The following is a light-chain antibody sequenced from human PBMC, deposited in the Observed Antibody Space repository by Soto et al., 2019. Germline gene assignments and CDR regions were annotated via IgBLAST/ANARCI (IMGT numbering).Light chain of an antibody. V-gene: IGKV1-5*01. CDR3: QQYHSYWT. CDR2: DAS. J-gene: IGKJ1*01. CDR1: QSIRRW. Sequence: MTHSPSLLAVSVGYRFTIACRASQSIRRWLAWYQQKPGKAPKLLIFDASTLESGVPQRFSGSGSGTEFTLTISSLQTDDFSTYYCQQYHSYWTFGQGTKVDIK.